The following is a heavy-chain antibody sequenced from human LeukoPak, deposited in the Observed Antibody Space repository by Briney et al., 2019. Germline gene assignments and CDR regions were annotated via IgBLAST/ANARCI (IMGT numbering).Heavy chain of an antibody. Sequence: SETLSLTCAVYGGSFSGYYWSWIRQPPGKGLEWIGEINHSGSTNYNPSLKSRVTISVDTSKNQFSLKLSSVTAADTAVYYCARHGYHYYDSSGYYLFDYWGQGTLVTVSS. V-gene: IGHV4-34*01. CDR1: GGSFSGYY. CDR3: ARHGYHYYDSSGYYLFDY. CDR2: INHSGST. D-gene: IGHD3-22*01. J-gene: IGHJ4*02.